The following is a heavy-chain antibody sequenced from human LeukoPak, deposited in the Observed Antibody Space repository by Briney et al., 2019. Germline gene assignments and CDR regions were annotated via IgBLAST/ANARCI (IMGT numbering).Heavy chain of an antibody. D-gene: IGHD3-22*01. V-gene: IGHV3-23*01. J-gene: IGHJ3*02. CDR2: ISGSGGST. CDR1: GFTFSSYA. CDR3: ARVGDYYDSSGYYPTDAFDI. Sequence: GGSLRLSCAASGFTFSSYAMSWVRQAPGKGLEWVSAISGSGGSTHYADSVKGRFTISRDNSKNTLYLQMNSLRAEDTAVYYCARVGDYYDSSGYYPTDAFDIWGQGTMVTVSS.